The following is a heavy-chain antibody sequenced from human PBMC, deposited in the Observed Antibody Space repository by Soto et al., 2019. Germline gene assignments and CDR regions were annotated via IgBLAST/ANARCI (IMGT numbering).Heavy chain of an antibody. D-gene: IGHD4-4*01. CDR1: GYSFTSYW. CDR3: ARDTTGVTSPRYYYYGMDV. V-gene: IGHV5-51*01. CDR2: IYPGDSDT. J-gene: IGHJ6*02. Sequence: GESLKISCKGSGYSFTSYWIGWVRQMPGKGLEWMGIIYPGDSDTRYSPSFQGQVTISADKSISTAYLQWSSLKASDTAMYYCARDTTGVTSPRYYYYGMDVWGQGTTVTVSS.